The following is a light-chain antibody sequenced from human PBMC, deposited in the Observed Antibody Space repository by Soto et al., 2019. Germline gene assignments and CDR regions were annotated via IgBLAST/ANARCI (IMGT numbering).Light chain of an antibody. CDR2: GAS. V-gene: IGKV3-20*01. Sequence: EIMLTQSPGTLSLSPGERATLSCRASQSVSSSYLAWYQQKPGQAPRLLIYGASSRATGIPDRFSGSGSGTDCTLTISRLEPEDFAVYYCQQYGSSPKYTFGQGTKLEIK. CDR3: QQYGSSPKYT. CDR1: QSVSSSY. J-gene: IGKJ2*01.